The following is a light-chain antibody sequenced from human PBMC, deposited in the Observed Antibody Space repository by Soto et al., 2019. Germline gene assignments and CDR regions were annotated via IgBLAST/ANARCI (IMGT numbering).Light chain of an antibody. V-gene: IGKV1-5*01. CDR3: HLHPRSSIS. Sequence: QMTQTTSTLSGSLGGRGTITCLASQSLKNYLAWYQQTPGKAPKLLIYDASTLERGFPSRFSGTGSGTEFTLTIFILHPDDFTTYDLHLHPRSSISSGHRTRLE. CDR2: DAS. CDR1: QSLKNY. J-gene: IGKJ5*01.